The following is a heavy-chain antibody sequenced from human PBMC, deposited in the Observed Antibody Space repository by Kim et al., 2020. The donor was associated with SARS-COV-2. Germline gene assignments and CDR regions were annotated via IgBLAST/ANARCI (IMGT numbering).Heavy chain of an antibody. CDR3: ARGILWFDIRFDP. J-gene: IGHJ5*02. CDR2: INHSGST. V-gene: IGHV4-34*01. CDR1: GGSFSGYY. D-gene: IGHD3-10*01. Sequence: SETLSLTCAVYGGSFSGYYWSWIRQPPGKGLEWIGEINHSGSTNYNPSLKSRVTISVDTSKNQFSLKLSSVTAADTAVYYCARGILWFDIRFDPWGQGTLVTVSS.